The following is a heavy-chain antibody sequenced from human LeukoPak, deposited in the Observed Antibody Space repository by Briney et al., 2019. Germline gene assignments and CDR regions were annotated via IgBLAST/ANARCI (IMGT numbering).Heavy chain of an antibody. Sequence: GGSLRLSCAASGFTFSSYSMNWVRQAPGKGLEWVSYISSSSSTIYYADSAKGRFTISRDNAKNSLYLQMNSLRAEDTAVYYCARVDYDSSGYYGTGYYYYMDVWGKGTTVTVSS. D-gene: IGHD3-22*01. V-gene: IGHV3-48*01. CDR2: ISSSSSTI. J-gene: IGHJ6*03. CDR3: ARVDYDSSGYYGTGYYYYMDV. CDR1: GFTFSSYS.